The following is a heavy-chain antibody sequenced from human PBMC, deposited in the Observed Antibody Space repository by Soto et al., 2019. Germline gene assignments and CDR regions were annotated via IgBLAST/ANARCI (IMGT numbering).Heavy chain of an antibody. Sequence: EVQLLESGGGLVQPGGSLRLSCAASGFIFRSYAMNWVRQAPGKGLERVSGISGSGDSTYYADAVKGRFTISRDNSKNTLFLLMNSLRDEDGAVYYCAKAGVGGFRGWDTFNWFDSWGQGILVTVSS. CDR3: AKAGVGGFRGWDTFNWFDS. CDR2: ISGSGDST. CDR1: GFIFRSYA. V-gene: IGHV3-23*01. J-gene: IGHJ5*01. D-gene: IGHD5-18*01.